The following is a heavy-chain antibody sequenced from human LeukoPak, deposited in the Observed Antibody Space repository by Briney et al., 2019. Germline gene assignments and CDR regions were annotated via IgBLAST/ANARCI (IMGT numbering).Heavy chain of an antibody. D-gene: IGHD3-3*01. CDR1: GGSISSSSYY. CDR2: IYYSGST. J-gene: IGHJ4*02. CDR3: ARVPLEWLLFESDY. Sequence: PSETLSLACTVSGGSISSSSYYWGWIRQPPGKGLEWIGSIYYSGSTYYNPSLKSRVTISVDTSKNQFSLKLSSVTAADTAVYYCARVPLEWLLFESDYWGQGTLVTVSS. V-gene: IGHV4-39*07.